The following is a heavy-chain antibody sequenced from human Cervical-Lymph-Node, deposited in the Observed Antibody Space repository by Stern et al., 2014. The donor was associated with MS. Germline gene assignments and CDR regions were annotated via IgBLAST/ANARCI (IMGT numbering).Heavy chain of an antibody. J-gene: IGHJ4*02. CDR1: GFTFSVET. CDR3: ASAAPRGY. D-gene: IGHD1-26*01. Sequence: EDQLVGSGGGLVKPGGSLRLSCAASGFTFSVETMNWVRQSPGQGREWFSSMSLMSSSITSADSWKGRFPISRDNVNTSLFRQMSSLTVEDTVVYYCASAAPRGYWGQGTLVAVSS. CDR2: MSLMSSSI. V-gene: IGHV3-21*01.